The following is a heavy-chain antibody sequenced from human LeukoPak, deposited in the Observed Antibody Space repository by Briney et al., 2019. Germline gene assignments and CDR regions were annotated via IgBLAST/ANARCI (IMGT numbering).Heavy chain of an antibody. V-gene: IGHV6-1*01. CDR1: GDSVSSNSAA. J-gene: IGHJ4*02. CDR2: TSYRSKWYN. D-gene: IGHD6-13*01. CDR3: ARDSCIAAAGHFDY. Sequence: SSQTLSLTCAISGDSVSSNSAAWNWIRQSPSRGLEWLGRTSYRSKWYNDYAVSVKSRITINPDTSKNQFSLQLNSVTPEDTAVYYCARDSCIAAAGHFDYWGQGTLVTVSS.